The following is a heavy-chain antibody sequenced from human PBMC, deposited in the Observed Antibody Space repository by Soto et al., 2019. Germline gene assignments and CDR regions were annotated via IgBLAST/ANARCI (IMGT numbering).Heavy chain of an antibody. CDR2: ISSSSSYI. V-gene: IGHV3-21*01. J-gene: IGHJ5*02. Sequence: EVQLVESGGGLVKPGGSLRLSCAASGFTFSSYSMNWVRQAPGKGLEWVSSISSSSSYIYYADSVKGRFTISRYHAKNSLYLQMNILRAEDTAVYYCARDTINYYDSSGYAGWFHPWGQGTLVTVSS. CDR1: GFTFSSYS. CDR3: ARDTINYYDSSGYAGWFHP. D-gene: IGHD3-22*01.